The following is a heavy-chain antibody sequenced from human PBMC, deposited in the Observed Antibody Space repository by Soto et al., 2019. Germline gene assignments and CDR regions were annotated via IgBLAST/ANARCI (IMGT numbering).Heavy chain of an antibody. CDR3: ASLISMIVVLNPVDVFDM. V-gene: IGHV3-74*01. D-gene: IGHD3-22*01. CDR2: INTDGSDT. Sequence: PGGSLRLSCAASGFTFSSDWMHWVRQAPGKGLVWVSRINTDGSDTSYADSVKGRFTISRDNAKNSLYLQMNSLRAEDTAVYYCASLISMIVVLNPVDVFDMWGQGKMVTVSS. CDR1: GFTFSSDW. J-gene: IGHJ3*02.